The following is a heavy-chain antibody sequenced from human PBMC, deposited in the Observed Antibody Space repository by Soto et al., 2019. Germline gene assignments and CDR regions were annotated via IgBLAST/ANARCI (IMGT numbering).Heavy chain of an antibody. CDR1: GGTFSSYA. D-gene: IGHD6-13*01. J-gene: IGHJ6*02. Sequence: SVKVSCKASGGTFSSYAISWVRQAPGQGLEWMGRIIPILGIANYAQKFQGRVTITADKSTSTAYMELSSLRSEDTAVYYCARAHIAAAVDYYYYGMDVWGQGTTVTVSS. V-gene: IGHV1-69*04. CDR3: ARAHIAAAVDYYYYGMDV. CDR2: IIPILGIA.